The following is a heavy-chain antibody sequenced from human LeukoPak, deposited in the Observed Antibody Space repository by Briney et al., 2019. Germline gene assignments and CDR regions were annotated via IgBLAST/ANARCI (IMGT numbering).Heavy chain of an antibody. CDR3: AREGADSSGHYDDAFDI. D-gene: IGHD3-22*01. Sequence: ASVKVSCKASGGTFSSYAISWVRQAPGQGLEWMGRIIPIFGIANYAQKFQGRVTITADKSTSTAYMELSSLRSEDTAVYYCAREGADSSGHYDDAFDIWGQGTMVTVSS. CDR2: IIPIFGIA. J-gene: IGHJ3*02. V-gene: IGHV1-69*04. CDR1: GGTFSSYA.